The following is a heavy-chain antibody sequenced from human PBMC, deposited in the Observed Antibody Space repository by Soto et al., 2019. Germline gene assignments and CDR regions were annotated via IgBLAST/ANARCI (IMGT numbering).Heavy chain of an antibody. CDR3: ARYFRGSGRYFFDY. D-gene: IGHD6-19*01. J-gene: IGHJ4*02. V-gene: IGHV3-7*03. CDR2: INQDGGGT. CDR1: GFTFINSF. Sequence: GGSLRLSCVASGFTFINSFMGWVRQAPGKGLEWVANINQDGGGTYYVDSVEGRFTISRDNAKDSLYLQMNSLRGEDTAVYYCARYFRGSGRYFFDYWGQGTLVTVSS.